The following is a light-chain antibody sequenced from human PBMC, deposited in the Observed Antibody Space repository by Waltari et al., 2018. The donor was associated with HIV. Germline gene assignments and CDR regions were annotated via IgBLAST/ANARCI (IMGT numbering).Light chain of an antibody. J-gene: IGKJ1*01. CDR2: GSS. CDR3: HQYHRYPQT. CDR1: QGISNF. Sequence: DIQMTQSPSSLSASVGDRVTITCRASQGISNFLAWYQHKQGSAPRLLIYGSSTLQKGVASRFSGSASGTNFTLTISCLQSEDFATFSCHQYHRYPQTFGQGTRVEMK. V-gene: IGKV1-16*01.